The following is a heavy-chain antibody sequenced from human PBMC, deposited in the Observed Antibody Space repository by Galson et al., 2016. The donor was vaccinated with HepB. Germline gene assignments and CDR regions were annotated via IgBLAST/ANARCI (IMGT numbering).Heavy chain of an antibody. V-gene: IGHV1-24*01. CDR1: GYTVTGLS. J-gene: IGHJ4*02. Sequence: SVKVSCKVSGYTVTGLSMHWVRQAPGKGLEWMGGFDSEDGEKIYAQQFQGRVTMTEDTSTDTAYMELSSLRSEDTAVYYCAAGGAAMVFDYWGQGTLATVSS. D-gene: IGHD5-18*01. CDR3: AAGGAAMVFDY. CDR2: FDSEDGEK.